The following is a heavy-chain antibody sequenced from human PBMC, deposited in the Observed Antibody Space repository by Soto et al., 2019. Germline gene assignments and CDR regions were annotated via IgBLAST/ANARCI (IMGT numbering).Heavy chain of an antibody. CDR1: GFTFISSF. J-gene: IGHJ4*02. CDR3: ARYFRGSGRYFFDY. Sequence: GGSLRLSCVTSGFTFISSFMGWVRQAPGKGLEWVANINQDGGGTYYVDSVEGRFTISRDNAKDSLYLQMNSLRGEDTAVYYCARYFRGSGRYFFDYWGQGTLVTVSS. D-gene: IGHD6-19*01. V-gene: IGHV3-7*03. CDR2: INQDGGGT.